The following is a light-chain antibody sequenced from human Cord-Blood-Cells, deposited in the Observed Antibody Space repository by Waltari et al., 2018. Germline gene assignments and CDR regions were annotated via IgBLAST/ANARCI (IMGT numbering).Light chain of an antibody. CDR3: QTWGTGIQV. CDR2: LNSDGSH. J-gene: IGLJ3*02. Sequence: QLVLTQSPSASASLGASVKLTCTLSSGHSSYAIAWHQQKPEKGPRYLMKLNSDGSHSKGDGFAVRLSGCSSGAGRYLAIAGLHAEDACVYYCQTWGTGIQVFGGGTKLTVL. CDR1: SGHSSYA. V-gene: IGLV4-69*01.